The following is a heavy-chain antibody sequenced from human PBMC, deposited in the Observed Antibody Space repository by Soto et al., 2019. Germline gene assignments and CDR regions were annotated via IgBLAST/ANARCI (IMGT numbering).Heavy chain of an antibody. V-gene: IGHV4-61*01. CDR3: ARNLGQGNTPTNHYFYF. D-gene: IGHD3-16*01. Sequence: QVQLQESGPGLVKPSETLSLTCTVSGLSVTSDSYWSWIRQAPGKGLEWIGYAYYRGGTRYNPSPRRPLPTPVDTTQNQFSLSLRPVHPTGTGVYYCARNLGQGNTPTNHYFYFWGQGSLVTVPP. J-gene: IGHJ4*02. CDR2: AYYRGGT. CDR1: GLSVTSDSY.